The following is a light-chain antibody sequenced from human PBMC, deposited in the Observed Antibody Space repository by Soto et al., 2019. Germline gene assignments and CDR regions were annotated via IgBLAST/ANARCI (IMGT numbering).Light chain of an antibody. Sequence: DIQMTQSPSSLSASVGDRVTITCRASQSISSYLNWYQQKPGKAPKLLIYAASSLQSGVPSRFSGSGSGTDFTLIISSLQPEDFATYYCHQSYSTAAFGGGTKVEI. CDR1: QSISSY. CDR2: AAS. J-gene: IGKJ4*01. CDR3: HQSYSTAA. V-gene: IGKV1-39*01.